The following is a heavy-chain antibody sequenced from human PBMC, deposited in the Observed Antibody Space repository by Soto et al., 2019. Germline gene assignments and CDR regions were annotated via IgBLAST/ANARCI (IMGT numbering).Heavy chain of an antibody. Sequence: PGGSLRLSCAASGFTFSNAWMSWVRQAPGKGLEWVGRIKSKTDGGTTDYAAPVKGRFTISRDDSKNTLYLQMNSLKTEDTAVYYCTTGYCSSTSCSDYYYGMDVWGQGTTVTVSS. J-gene: IGHJ6*02. CDR3: TTGYCSSTSCSDYYYGMDV. CDR1: GFTFSNAW. CDR2: IKSKTDGGTT. D-gene: IGHD2-2*01. V-gene: IGHV3-15*01.